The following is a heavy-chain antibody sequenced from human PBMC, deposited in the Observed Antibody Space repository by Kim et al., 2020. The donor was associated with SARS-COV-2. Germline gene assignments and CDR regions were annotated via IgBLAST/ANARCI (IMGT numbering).Heavy chain of an antibody. CDR2: TYYRSKWSN. D-gene: IGHD6-13*01. J-gene: IGHJ4*02. V-gene: IGHV6-1*01. CDR1: GDCVSSNSAV. Sequence: SQTLSLTCAISGDCVSSNSAVWNWVRQSPSGGLEWLGRTYYRSKWSNDYAVSVKSRITINPDTSKNQFSLQLNSVTPEDTAVYYCARERVAAAGRVFDYWGQGTLVTVSS. CDR3: ARERVAAAGRVFDY.